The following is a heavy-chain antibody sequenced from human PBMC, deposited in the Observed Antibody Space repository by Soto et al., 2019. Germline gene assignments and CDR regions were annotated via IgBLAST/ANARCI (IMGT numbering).Heavy chain of an antibody. V-gene: IGHV4-39*02. Sequence: SETLSLTCTVSGGSISSSSYYWGWIRQPPGKGLEWIGSIYYSGSTYYNPSLKSRVTISVDTSKNQFSLKLSSVTAADTAVYYCARDDSGSDYIWGSYRILDYWGQGTLVTVSS. J-gene: IGHJ4*02. D-gene: IGHD3-16*02. CDR2: IYYSGST. CDR3: ARDDSGSDYIWGSYRILDY. CDR1: GGSISSSSYY.